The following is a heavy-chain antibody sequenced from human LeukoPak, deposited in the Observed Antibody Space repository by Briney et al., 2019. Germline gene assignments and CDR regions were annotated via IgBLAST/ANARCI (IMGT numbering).Heavy chain of an antibody. J-gene: IGHJ5*02. CDR3: AKRYSGSYRDWFDP. V-gene: IGHV3-23*01. D-gene: IGHD1-26*01. Sequence: GGSLRLSCAASGFTFSSYAMYWVRQAPGKGLEWVSAINYSGGSTYYADSVKGRFTISRDNSKNTLYLQMNSLRAEDTAVYYCAKRYSGSYRDWFDPWGQGTLVTVSS. CDR2: INYSGGST. CDR1: GFTFSSYA.